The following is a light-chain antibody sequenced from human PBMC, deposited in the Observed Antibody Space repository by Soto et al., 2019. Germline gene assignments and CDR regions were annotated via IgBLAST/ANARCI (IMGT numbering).Light chain of an antibody. CDR2: EVS. Sequence: SALTQPASVSGSPGQSITISCTGTSSDVGAHTYVSWYQQHPGKAPKLMIFEVSDRPSGVSNRFSGSKSGNTASLTISGLQAEDEADYYCSSYTTSNTLVFGGGTKVTVL. J-gene: IGLJ2*01. V-gene: IGLV2-14*01. CDR3: SSYTTSNTLV. CDR1: SSDVGAHTY.